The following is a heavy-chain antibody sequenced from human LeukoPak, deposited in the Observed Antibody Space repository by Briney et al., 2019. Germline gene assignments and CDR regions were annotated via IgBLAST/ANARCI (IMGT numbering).Heavy chain of an antibody. Sequence: SCKASGYTFTSYGMHWVRQAPGKGLEWVAVIWYDGSNKYYADSVKGRFTISRDNSKNTLYLHMNSLRAEDTAVYYCARDTSSSGWDYWGQGTLVTVSS. CDR3: ARDTSSSGWDY. CDR2: IWYDGSNK. D-gene: IGHD6-19*01. J-gene: IGHJ4*02. CDR1: GYTFTSYG. V-gene: IGHV3-33*01.